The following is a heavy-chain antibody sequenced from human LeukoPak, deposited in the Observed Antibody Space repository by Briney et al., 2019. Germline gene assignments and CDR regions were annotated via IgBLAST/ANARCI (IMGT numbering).Heavy chain of an antibody. J-gene: IGHJ4*02. CDR2: INHSGST. Sequence: SETLSLTCAVYGGSFSGYYWSWIRQPPGKGLEWIGEINHSGSTNYNPSLKSRVTISVDTSKNQFSLKLSSVTAADTAVYYCARLAAAGYYFDYWGQGTLVTVSS. D-gene: IGHD6-13*01. CDR1: GGSFSGYY. V-gene: IGHV4-34*01. CDR3: ARLAAAGYYFDY.